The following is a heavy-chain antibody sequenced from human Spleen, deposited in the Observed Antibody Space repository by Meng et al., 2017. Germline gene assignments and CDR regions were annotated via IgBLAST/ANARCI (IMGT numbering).Heavy chain of an antibody. J-gene: IGHJ2*01. CDR2: IYYSGST. CDR3: ARDQSGIVGKNWYFDL. D-gene: IGHD1-1*01. CDR1: GGSISSSSYY. Sequence: SETLSLTCTVSGGSISSSSYYWGWIRQPPGKGLEWIGSIYYSGSTYYNPSLKSRVTISVDTSKNQFSLKLSSVTAADTAVYYCARDQSGIVGKNWYFDLWGRGTLVTVSS. V-gene: IGHV4-39*07.